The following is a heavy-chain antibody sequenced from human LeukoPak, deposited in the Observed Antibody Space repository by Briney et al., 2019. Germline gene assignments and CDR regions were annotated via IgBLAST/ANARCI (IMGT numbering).Heavy chain of an antibody. CDR2: ISSSGST. J-gene: IGHJ4*02. CDR1: GGSISSYY. D-gene: IGHD6-19*01. CDR3: ARDGGSGWYDY. Sequence: SETLSLTCTVSGGSISSYYWNWIRQPAGKGLEWIGRISSSGSTNYNPSLKSRVAMSVDTSKNQFSLKLNSVTAADTAVYYFARDGGSGWYDYWGQGTLVTVSS. V-gene: IGHV4-4*07.